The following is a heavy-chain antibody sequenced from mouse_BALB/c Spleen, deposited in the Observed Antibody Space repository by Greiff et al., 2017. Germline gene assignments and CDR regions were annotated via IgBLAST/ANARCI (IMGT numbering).Heavy chain of an antibody. D-gene: IGHD6-1*01. CDR1: GFTFSSYT. CDR2: ISNGGGST. CDR3: ARLPSNYAMDY. Sequence: EVHLVESGGGLVQPGGSLKLSCAASGFTFSSYTMSWVRQTPEKRLEWVAYISNGGGSTYYPDTVKGRFTISRDNAKNTLYLQMSSLKSEDTAMYYCARLPSNYAMDYWGQGTSVTVSS. J-gene: IGHJ4*01. V-gene: IGHV5-12-2*01.